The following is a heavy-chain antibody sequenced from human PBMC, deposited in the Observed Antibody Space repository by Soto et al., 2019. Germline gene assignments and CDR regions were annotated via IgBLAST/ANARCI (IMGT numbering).Heavy chain of an antibody. CDR3: ARHKAAGNYFDY. D-gene: IGHD6-13*01. V-gene: IGHV3-53*01. CDR2: IYSGGST. Sequence: LKISCAASGFTVSSNYMSWVRQAPGKGLEWVSVIYSGGSTYYADSVKGRFTISRGNSKNTLYLQMNSLRAEDTAVYYCARHKAAGNYFDYWGQGTLVTVSS. J-gene: IGHJ4*02. CDR1: GFTVSSNY.